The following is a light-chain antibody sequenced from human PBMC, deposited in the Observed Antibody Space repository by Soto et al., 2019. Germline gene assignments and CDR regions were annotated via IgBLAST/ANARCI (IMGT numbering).Light chain of an antibody. J-gene: IGKJ1*01. CDR1: QTISNY. CDR3: HQTYSSFWP. CDR2: AAS. V-gene: IGKV1-39*01. Sequence: DIPMTQSPSSLSASVGDRGTITCRASQTISNYSNWYQQKLEEAPNLQIYAASTLQSRVASRFSGSGSETDFPLTINSLEPEDFATYYCHQTYSSFWPLGQGTKVEIK.